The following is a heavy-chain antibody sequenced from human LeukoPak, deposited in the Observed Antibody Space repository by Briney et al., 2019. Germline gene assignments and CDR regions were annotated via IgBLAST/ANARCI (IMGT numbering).Heavy chain of an antibody. V-gene: IGHV3-53*01. CDR1: GFTVSSNS. J-gene: IGHJ4*02. Sequence: GGSLRLSCTVSGFTVSSNSMSWVRQAPGKGLEWVSFIYSGGNTHYSGSVKGRFTISRDNSKNTLYLQMNSLRAEDTAVYYCARRAGEYSHPYDYWGQGTLVTVSS. CDR3: ARRAGEYSHPYDY. CDR2: IYSGGNT. D-gene: IGHD4-17*01.